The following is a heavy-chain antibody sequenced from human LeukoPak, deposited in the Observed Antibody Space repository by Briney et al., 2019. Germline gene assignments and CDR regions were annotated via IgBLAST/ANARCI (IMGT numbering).Heavy chain of an antibody. V-gene: IGHV3-11*01. Sequence: PGGSLRLSCAASGFTFSDYYMSWIRQAPGKGLEWVSYISSSGSTIYYADSVKGRFTISRDNAKNSLYLQMNSLRAEDTAVYYCARDRHYDFWSGSYFDYWGQGTLVTVSS. D-gene: IGHD3-3*01. CDR2: ISSSGSTI. CDR3: ARDRHYDFWSGSYFDY. J-gene: IGHJ4*02. CDR1: GFTFSDYY.